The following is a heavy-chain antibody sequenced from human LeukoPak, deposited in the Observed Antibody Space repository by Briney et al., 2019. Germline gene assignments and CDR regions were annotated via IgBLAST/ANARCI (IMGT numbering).Heavy chain of an antibody. D-gene: IGHD3-22*01. Sequence: ASVKVSCKASGYTFTSYSINWVRQAPGQGLEWMAWMNPKRGDTSYAQKFQGRVTMTRDTSISTAYMELSSLRSEDTAVYYCAASDGYYDSSGYYTWGQGTLVTVSS. CDR3: AASDGYYDSSGYYT. V-gene: IGHV1-8*02. CDR2: MNPKRGDT. CDR1: GYTFTSYS. J-gene: IGHJ5*02.